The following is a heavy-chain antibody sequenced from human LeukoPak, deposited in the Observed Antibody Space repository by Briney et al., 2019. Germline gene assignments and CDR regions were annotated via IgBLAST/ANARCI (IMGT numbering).Heavy chain of an antibody. V-gene: IGHV4-59*01. CDR1: GGSNSSYY. J-gene: IGHJ4*02. D-gene: IGHD3-10*01. CDR2: IYYSGST. Sequence: SETLSLTCTVSGGSNSSYYWSWIRQPPGKGLEWIGYIYYSGSTNYNPSLKSRVTISVDTSKNQFSLKLSSVTAADTAVYYCARDSYGSGSYSYWGQGTLVTVSS. CDR3: ARDSYGSGSYSY.